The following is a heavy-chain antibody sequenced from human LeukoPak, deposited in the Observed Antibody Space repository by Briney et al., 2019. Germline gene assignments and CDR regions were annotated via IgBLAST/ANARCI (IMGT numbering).Heavy chain of an antibody. Sequence: PSETLSLTCAIYGGSFSDNYWSWIRQPPGKGLEWIGEINQSGTTNYNPSLKSPVTISVDTSTNQFSLKLSSVTAADTAVYYCARTSKSLYDYVWGSDQLPYLFDYWGQGTLVTVSS. CDR2: INQSGTT. V-gene: IGHV4-34*01. J-gene: IGHJ4*02. CDR1: GGSFSDNY. D-gene: IGHD3-16*02. CDR3: ARTSKSLYDYVWGSDQLPYLFDY.